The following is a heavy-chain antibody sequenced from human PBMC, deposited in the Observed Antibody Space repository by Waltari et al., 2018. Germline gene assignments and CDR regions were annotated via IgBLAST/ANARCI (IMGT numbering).Heavy chain of an antibody. CDR3: ARSRYMSSSFDF. CDR1: GIPFSSSW. CDR2: INSDESIT. D-gene: IGHD6-6*01. J-gene: IGHJ4*02. Sequence: EVQLVESGGDLVQPGGSLRVSCAASGIPFSSSWMQLVRQAPGKGLVWVARINSDESITNYADSAKGRFTISRDNAKNTLYLQMNSLRAEDTAVYYCARSRYMSSSFDFWGQGTLVTVSS. V-gene: IGHV3-74*01.